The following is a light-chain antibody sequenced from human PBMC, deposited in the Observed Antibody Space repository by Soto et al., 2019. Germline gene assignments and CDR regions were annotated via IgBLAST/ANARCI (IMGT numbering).Light chain of an antibody. J-gene: IGLJ3*02. CDR1: SSDVGGYDY. CDR2: EVT. CDR3: SSKRSSRTLGV. Sequence: QSVLTQPASVSGSPGQSITISCTGTSSDVGGYDYVSWYQQHPGKAPKLIIYEVTNRPSGVSNRFSGSKSGNTASLTISGLQPEDEAAYYCSSKRSSRTLGVFGGGTKVTVL. V-gene: IGLV2-14*01.